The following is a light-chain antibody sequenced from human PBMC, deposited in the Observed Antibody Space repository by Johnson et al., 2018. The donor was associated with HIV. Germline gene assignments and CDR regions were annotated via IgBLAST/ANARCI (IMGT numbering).Light chain of an antibody. CDR3: GKWDSSLSAGGV. CDR1: SSNIGNNY. Sequence: QSVLTQPPSVSAAPGQKVTISCSGSSSNIGNNYVSWYQQLPGTAPKLLIYENNKRPSGIPDRFSGSKSGTSATLGITGLLTGDEADYYCGKWDSSLSAGGVFGTGTEVTVL. V-gene: IGLV1-51*02. CDR2: ENN. J-gene: IGLJ1*01.